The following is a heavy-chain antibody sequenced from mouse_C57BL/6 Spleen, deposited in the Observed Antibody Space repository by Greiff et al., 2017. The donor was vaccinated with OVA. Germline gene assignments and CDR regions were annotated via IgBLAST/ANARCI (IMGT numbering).Heavy chain of an antibody. CDR2: INPGSGGT. CDR1: GYAFTNYL. V-gene: IGHV1-54*01. Sequence: VQVVESGAELVRPGTSVKVSCKASGYAFTNYLIEWVKQRPGQGLEWIGVINPGSGGTNYNEKFKGKATLTADKSSSTAYMQLSSLTSEDSAVYFCARSDLSYYFDYWGQGTTLTVSS. J-gene: IGHJ2*01. CDR3: ARSDLSYYFDY.